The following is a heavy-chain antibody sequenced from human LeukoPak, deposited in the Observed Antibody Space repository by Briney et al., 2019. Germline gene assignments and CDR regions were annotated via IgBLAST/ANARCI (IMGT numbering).Heavy chain of an antibody. V-gene: IGHV4-39*01. J-gene: IGHJ5*02. D-gene: IGHD1-14*01. CDR1: GGSFSGYY. Sequence: PSETLSLTCAVYGGSFSGYYWGWIRQPPGKGLEWIGSIYYSGSTYYNPSLKSRVTISVDTSKNQFSLKLSSVTAADTAVYYCARRPPTTNWFDPWGQGTLVTVSS. CDR2: IYYSGST. CDR3: ARRPPTTNWFDP.